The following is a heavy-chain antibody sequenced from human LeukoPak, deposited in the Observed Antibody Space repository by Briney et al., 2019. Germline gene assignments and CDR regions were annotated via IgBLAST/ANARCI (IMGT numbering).Heavy chain of an antibody. CDR3: AKGAAAGTFDY. CDR2: ISWDGGST. Sequence: GGSLRLSCAASGFTFDDYTMHWVRQAPGKGLEWVSLISWDGGSTYYADSVEGRFTISRDNSKNSLYLQMNSLRTEDTALYYRAKGAAAGTFDYWGQGTLVTVSS. CDR1: GFTFDDYT. J-gene: IGHJ4*02. D-gene: IGHD6-13*01. V-gene: IGHV3-43*01.